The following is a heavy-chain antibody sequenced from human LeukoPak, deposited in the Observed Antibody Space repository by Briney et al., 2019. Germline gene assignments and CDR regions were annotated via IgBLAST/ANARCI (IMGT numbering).Heavy chain of an antibody. CDR2: IYYSGST. CDR1: GGSISRYY. J-gene: IGHJ4*02. CDR3: ARDDGGSYSN. D-gene: IGHD1-26*01. Sequence: SETLSLTCTVSGGSISRYYWSWIRQPPGKGLEWIGYIYYSGSTNYNPSLKSRVTISVDTSKNQFSLKLSSVTAADTAVYYCARDDGGSYSNWGQGTLVTVSS. V-gene: IGHV4-59*01.